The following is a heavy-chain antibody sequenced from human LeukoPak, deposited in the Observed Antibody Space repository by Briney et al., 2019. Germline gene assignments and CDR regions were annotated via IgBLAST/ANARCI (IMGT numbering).Heavy chain of an antibody. CDR3: NRWHSSAVSHSHF. Sequence: GGSLRLSCTASGFTYGDFAMNWVRQAPGKGLEWVGFIRSKSHGGTTEYAASVKGRFIISTDDSKSSAYLQMNSLKTEDTAVYNCNRWHSSAVSHSHFWGQGTLVTVSS. D-gene: IGHD3-22*01. CDR2: IRSKSHGGTT. V-gene: IGHV3-49*04. J-gene: IGHJ4*02. CDR1: GFTYGDFA.